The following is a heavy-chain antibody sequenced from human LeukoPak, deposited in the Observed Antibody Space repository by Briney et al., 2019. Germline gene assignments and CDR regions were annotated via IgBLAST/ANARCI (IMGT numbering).Heavy chain of an antibody. J-gene: IGHJ4*02. CDR3: ARHKLTYYFDS. Sequence: NSSETLSLTCTVSGGSINSTSYYWGWVRQPPGKGLEWIRSIYYSGTTYNNPSLQSRVTMSVDTSKNQFSLKLSSVTAADTALYYCARHKLTYYFDSWGQGTLVTVSS. D-gene: IGHD2-15*01. V-gene: IGHV4-39*01. CDR1: GGSINSTSYY. CDR2: IYYSGTT.